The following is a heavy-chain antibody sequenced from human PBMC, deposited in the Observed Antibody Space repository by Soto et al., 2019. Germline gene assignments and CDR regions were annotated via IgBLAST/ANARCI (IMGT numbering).Heavy chain of an antibody. CDR3: ARDLGPSPTVTPGGDY. CDR1: GFTFSSYG. CDR2: IWYDGSNK. J-gene: IGHJ4*02. Sequence: QVQLVESGGGVVQPGRSLRLSCAASGFTFSSYGMHWVRQAPGEGLEWVAVIWYDGSNKFYADSVKGRFTISRDNSKNTLYLQMNSLRAEDTAVYYCARDLGPSPTVTPGGDYWGQGTLVTVSS. D-gene: IGHD4-17*01. V-gene: IGHV3-33*01.